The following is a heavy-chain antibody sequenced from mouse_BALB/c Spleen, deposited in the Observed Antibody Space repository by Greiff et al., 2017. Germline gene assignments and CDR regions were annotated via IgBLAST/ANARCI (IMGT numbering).Heavy chain of an antibody. CDR3: ARSYYGYEHYYAMDY. Sequence: VQLKQSGPELVKPGASVKISCKASGYSFTGYFMNWVMQSHGKSLEWIGRINPYNGDTFYNQKFKGKATLTVDKSSSTAHMELRSLASEDSAVYYCARSYYGYEHYYAMDYWGQGTSVTVSS. D-gene: IGHD1-2*01. J-gene: IGHJ4*01. CDR1: GYSFTGYF. V-gene: IGHV1-20*02. CDR2: INPYNGDT.